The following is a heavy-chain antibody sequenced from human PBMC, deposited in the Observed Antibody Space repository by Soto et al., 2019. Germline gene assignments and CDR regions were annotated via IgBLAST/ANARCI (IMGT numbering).Heavy chain of an antibody. J-gene: IGHJ5*02. V-gene: IGHV2-5*02. CDR3: ARRLGAMAGFEP. CDR1: VSPYRSRDVG. Sequence: TLACRSPVSPYRSRDVGVGWNLQSPGKALDWLALIYCDDDKRYSPSLKSRLTITKDTSKNQVVLTMTNMDPVDTATYSCARRLGAMAGFEPWLQGSQDIGSS. CDR2: IYCDDDK.